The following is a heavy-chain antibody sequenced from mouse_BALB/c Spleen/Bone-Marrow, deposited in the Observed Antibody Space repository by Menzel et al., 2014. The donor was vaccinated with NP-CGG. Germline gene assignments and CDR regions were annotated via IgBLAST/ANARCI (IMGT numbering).Heavy chain of an antibody. V-gene: IGHV7-1*02. CDR2: SRTKANDYTT. D-gene: IGHD2-3*01. CDR3: ARDPRWLLAMDN. CDR1: GFTFSDFY. J-gene: IGHJ4*01. Sequence: EVQLVESGGGLVQPGGSLKLSCATSGFTFSDFYMEWVRQPPGKSLEWIAASRTKANDYTTEYSASVKGRFTVSRDTSHSILYLQMNALTAEDTAIYYCARDPRWLLAMDNWGQGTSVTVSS.